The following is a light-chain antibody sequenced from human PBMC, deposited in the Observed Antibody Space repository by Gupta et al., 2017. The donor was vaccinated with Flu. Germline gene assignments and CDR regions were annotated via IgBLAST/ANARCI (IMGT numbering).Light chain of an antibody. Sequence: DIQITQSPSSVSASVGDRVTITCRASQGISNWLAWYQQKAGKAPKLLIYDASSLQSGGPSRFSGSGSGTEFTITISSLQPEDSATDYCQQDTSVPPFTFGHGTKVDIK. CDR2: DAS. CDR3: QQDTSVPPFT. CDR1: QGISNW. J-gene: IGKJ3*01. V-gene: IGKV1-12*01.